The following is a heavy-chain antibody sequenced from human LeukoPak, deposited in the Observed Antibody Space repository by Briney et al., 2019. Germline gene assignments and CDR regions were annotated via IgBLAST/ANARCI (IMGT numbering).Heavy chain of an antibody. CDR3: AADGSYPTPFDY. Sequence: ASVKVSCKASGFTFTSSAVQWVRQARGQRLEWIGWIVVGSGNTNYAQKFQERVTITRDMSTSTAYMELSSLRSEDTAVYCCAADGSYPTPFDYWGQGTLVTVSS. J-gene: IGHJ4*02. CDR1: GFTFTSSA. CDR2: IVVGSGNT. V-gene: IGHV1-58*01. D-gene: IGHD1-26*01.